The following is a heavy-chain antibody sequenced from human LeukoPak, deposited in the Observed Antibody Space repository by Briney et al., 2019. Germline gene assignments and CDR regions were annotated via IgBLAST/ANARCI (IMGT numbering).Heavy chain of an antibody. Sequence: SETLSLTCTVSGGSISGSSSYWGWIRQPPGKGLEWIGEINHSGSTNYNPSLKSRVTISVDTSKNQFSLKLSSVTAADTAVYYCARFPSIAARPAYQLDPWGQGTLVTVSS. J-gene: IGHJ5*02. CDR2: INHSGST. V-gene: IGHV4-39*07. D-gene: IGHD6-6*01. CDR1: GGSISGSSSY. CDR3: ARFPSIAARPAYQLDP.